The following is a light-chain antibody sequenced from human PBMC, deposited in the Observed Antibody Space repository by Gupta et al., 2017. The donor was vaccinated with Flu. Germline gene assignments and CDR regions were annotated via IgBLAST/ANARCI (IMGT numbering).Light chain of an antibody. J-gene: IGLJ1*01. Sequence: PGQTARITCSGDALASQYGFWYQHKPGQAPVVLIYRDSDRPSGIPERFSGSKSGATATLTISGVQEEDEADYYCQSVDSSGTYVFGSGTKATVL. CDR3: QSVDSSGTYV. CDR1: ALASQY. V-gene: IGLV3-25*03. CDR2: RDS.